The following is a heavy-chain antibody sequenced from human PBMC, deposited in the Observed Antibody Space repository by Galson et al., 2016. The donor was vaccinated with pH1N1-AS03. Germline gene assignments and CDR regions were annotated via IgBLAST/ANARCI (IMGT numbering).Heavy chain of an antibody. D-gene: IGHD1-26*01. CDR2: IKQDGSDT. V-gene: IGHV3-7*03. Sequence: SLRLSCAASGLTFSDYWMSWVRQAPGKGLEWVANIKQDGSDTNYVDPVRDRFTISRDNVNNLLYLQMNSLRVEDTAVYYCAVDSYSRATYWGQGALVTVSS. CDR3: AVDSYSRATY. J-gene: IGHJ4*02. CDR1: GLTFSDYW.